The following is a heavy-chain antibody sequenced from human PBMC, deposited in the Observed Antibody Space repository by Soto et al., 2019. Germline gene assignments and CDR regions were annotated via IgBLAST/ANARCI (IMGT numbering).Heavy chain of an antibody. J-gene: IGHJ4*02. CDR2: IYYTGST. Sequence: SETLSLTCTVSGVSINSYYWTWARQPPGKGLEWIGYIYYTGSTNYNPSLKSRVTISLDASKKEFSLQLSSVTAADTAVYYCASVHYDVLTGFYFHSWGQGTLVTVFS. D-gene: IGHD3-9*01. CDR1: GVSINSYY. CDR3: ASVHYDVLTGFYFHS. V-gene: IGHV4-59*08.